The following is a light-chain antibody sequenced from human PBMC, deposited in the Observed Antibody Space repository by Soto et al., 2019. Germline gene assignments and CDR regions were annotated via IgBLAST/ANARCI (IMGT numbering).Light chain of an antibody. Sequence: DIQMTQSPSTLSASVGDRVTITCRASQSISSWLAWYQQKPGKAPNLLIYQASSLDSGVPSRVSGSGSGTESTLAISSLQPDDFPTYDCQQDNTYPWTFGQGTKVEIK. CDR1: QSISSW. CDR2: QAS. CDR3: QQDNTYPWT. J-gene: IGKJ1*01. V-gene: IGKV1-5*03.